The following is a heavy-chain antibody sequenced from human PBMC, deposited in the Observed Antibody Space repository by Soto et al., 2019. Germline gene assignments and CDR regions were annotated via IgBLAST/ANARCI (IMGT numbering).Heavy chain of an antibody. J-gene: IGHJ4*02. CDR3: ARVGGSYYGVDY. CDR1: GYTFTSYG. V-gene: IGHV1-18*04. CDR2: ISAYNGNT. Sequence: GASVTVYFTGAGYTFTSYGIIWVRQAPGQGLEWMGWISAYNGNTNYAQKLQGRVTMTTDTSTSTAYMELRSLRSDDTAVYYCARVGGSYYGVDYWGQGTLVTVSS. D-gene: IGHD1-26*01.